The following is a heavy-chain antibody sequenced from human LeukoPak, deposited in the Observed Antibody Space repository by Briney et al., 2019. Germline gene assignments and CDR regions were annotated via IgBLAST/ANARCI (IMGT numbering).Heavy chain of an antibody. V-gene: IGHV3-23*01. CDR2: ISGGDGST. J-gene: IGHJ4*02. CDR1: GFTFSSYT. Sequence: PGGSLRLSCAASGFTFSSYTMSWVRQAPGKGLEWVSGISGGDGSTYYADSVKGQFTISRDNSKNTLYLQMNSLRAEDTAVYYCAKDRVPVTMIWGQGTLVTVSS. CDR3: AKDRVPVTMI. D-gene: IGHD3-22*01.